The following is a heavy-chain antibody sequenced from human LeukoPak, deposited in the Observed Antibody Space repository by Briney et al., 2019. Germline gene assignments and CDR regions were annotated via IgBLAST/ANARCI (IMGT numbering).Heavy chain of an antibody. CDR2: IIPIFGTA. D-gene: IGHD2-2*01. CDR1: GGTFSSYA. Sequence: SVKVSCKASGGTFSSYAISWVRQAPGQGLEWMGGIIPIFGTANYAQKLQGRVTITADKSTSTAYMELSSLRSEDTAVYYCARDRVIVVVPAAMRYYYYGMDVWGKGTTVTVSS. CDR3: ARDRVIVVVPAAMRYYYYGMDV. V-gene: IGHV1-69*06. J-gene: IGHJ6*04.